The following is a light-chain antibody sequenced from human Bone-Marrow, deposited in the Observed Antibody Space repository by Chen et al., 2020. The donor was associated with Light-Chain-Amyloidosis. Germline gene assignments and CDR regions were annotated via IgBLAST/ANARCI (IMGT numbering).Light chain of an antibody. Sequence: QSVLTQPPSASGTPGQRVTISCSGSSSNIGSNTVNWYQQLPGTAPKLLIYSNNQRPSGVPDRFSGSKSGTSASLANSGLQAEDEADYYCAAWDDSLNGVVFGGGNKLTVL. J-gene: IGLJ2*01. V-gene: IGLV1-44*01. CDR2: SNN. CDR1: SSNIGSNT. CDR3: AAWDDSLNGVV.